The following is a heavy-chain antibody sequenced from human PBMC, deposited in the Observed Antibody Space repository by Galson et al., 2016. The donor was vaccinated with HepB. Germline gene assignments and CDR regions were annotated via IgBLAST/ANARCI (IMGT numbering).Heavy chain of an antibody. CDR1: GGSIRSSDW. Sequence: LTCAVSGGSIRSSDWWSWVRQPPGQGLEWIGQIFHSGRVNYTPSLTSRVTISEDRSKTVVSLYLTSVTAADTAVYYCVRKRKGTMMNNWGQGTLVTVAS. J-gene: IGHJ4*02. V-gene: IGHV4-4*02. CDR2: IFHSGRV. D-gene: IGHD3-22*01. CDR3: VRKRKGTMMNN.